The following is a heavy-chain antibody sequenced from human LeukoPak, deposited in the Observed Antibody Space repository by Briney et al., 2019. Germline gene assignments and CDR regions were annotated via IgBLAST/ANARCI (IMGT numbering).Heavy chain of an antibody. J-gene: IGHJ4*02. CDR2: IRYDGSNK. CDR3: AKGDSSPDDY. D-gene: IGHD6-13*01. Sequence: GGSLRLSCAASGFTFSSYGMSWVRQAPGKGLEWVAFIRYDGSNKYYADSVKGRFTISRDNSKNTLYLQMNSLRAEDTAVYYCAKGDSSPDDYWGQGTLVTVSS. CDR1: GFTFSSYG. V-gene: IGHV3-30*02.